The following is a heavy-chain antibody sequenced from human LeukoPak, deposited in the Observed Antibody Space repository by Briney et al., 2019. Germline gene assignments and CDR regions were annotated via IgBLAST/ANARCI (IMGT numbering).Heavy chain of an antibody. CDR1: GFTFSSYT. J-gene: IGHJ6*02. V-gene: IGHV3-9*01. CDR3: AKTSRAIGTLYGMDV. D-gene: IGHD3-10*01. CDR2: ISWNSGSI. Sequence: GGSLRLSCAASGFTFSSYTMNWVRQAPGKGLEWVSGISWNSGSIGYADSVKGRFTISRDNAKNSLYLQMNSLRAEDTALYYCAKTSRAIGTLYGMDVWGQGTTVTVSS.